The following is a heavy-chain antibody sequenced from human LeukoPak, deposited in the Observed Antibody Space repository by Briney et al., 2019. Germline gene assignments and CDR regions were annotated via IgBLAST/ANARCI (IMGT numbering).Heavy chain of an antibody. D-gene: IGHD1-1*01. CDR3: ATGTWVFGY. CDR1: GYTFTGYY. J-gene: IGHJ4*02. CDR2: FDPEDGET. Sequence: ASVKVSCKASGYTFTGYYMHWVRQAPGQGLEWMGGFDPEDGETIYAQKFQGRVTMTEDTSTDTAYMELSSLRSEDTAVYYCATGTWVFGYWGQGTLVTVSS. V-gene: IGHV1-24*01.